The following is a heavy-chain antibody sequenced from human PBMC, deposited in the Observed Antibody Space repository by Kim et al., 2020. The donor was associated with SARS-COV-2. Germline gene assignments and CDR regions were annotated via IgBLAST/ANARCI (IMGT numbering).Heavy chain of an antibody. CDR3: VKDMSGYYRPFDY. D-gene: IGHD3-22*01. V-gene: IGHV3-23*01. J-gene: IGHJ4*02. Sequence: YTDAVRGRFTISRDNSGDTLYLEMNSLRAEDTAVYYCVKDMSGYYRPFDYWGQGTLVTVSS.